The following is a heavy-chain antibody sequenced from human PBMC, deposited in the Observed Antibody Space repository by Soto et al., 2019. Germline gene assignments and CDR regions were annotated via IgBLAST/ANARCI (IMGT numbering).Heavy chain of an antibody. V-gene: IGHV4-4*02. CDR3: ARGGRHSPFDY. CDR1: GGSIINSNW. CDR2: LYHSGST. J-gene: IGHJ4*02. Sequence: QVQLQESGPGLVKPSGTLSLTCAVSGGSIINSNWWSWVRQPPGKGLEWIGELYHSGSTNYNPSLKRRGTISVDKSKNQFSLKLSSVTAADTAVYYCARGGRHSPFDYWGQGTLVTVSS. D-gene: IGHD2-15*01.